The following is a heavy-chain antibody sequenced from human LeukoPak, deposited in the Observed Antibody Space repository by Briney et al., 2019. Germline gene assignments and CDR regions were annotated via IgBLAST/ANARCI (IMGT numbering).Heavy chain of an antibody. CDR1: GYTFTSYG. CDR3: ARARATVTTGPYYFDY. CDR2: ISAYNGNT. Sequence: GASVKVSCKASGYTFTSYGISWVRQAPGQGLEWMGWISAYNGNTNYAQKLQGRVTMTTDTSTSTAYMELRSLRSDDTAAYYCARARATVTTGPYYFDYWGQGTLVTVSS. D-gene: IGHD4-11*01. V-gene: IGHV1-18*01. J-gene: IGHJ4*02.